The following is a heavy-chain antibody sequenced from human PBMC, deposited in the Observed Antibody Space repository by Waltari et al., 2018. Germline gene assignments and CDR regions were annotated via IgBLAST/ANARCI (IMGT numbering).Heavy chain of an antibody. D-gene: IGHD6-6*01. CDR3: ARDGGAARPNYYGMDV. V-gene: IGHV4-30-4*08. CDR2: IYYSGST. Sequence: QVQLQESGPGLVKPSQTLSLTCTVSGGSISSGDYYWSWIRQPPGKGLEWIGYIYYSGSTYYNPSLKSRVTISVDTSKNQFSLKLSSVTAADTAVYYCARDGGAARPNYYGMDVWGQGTTVTVSS. J-gene: IGHJ6*02. CDR1: GGSISSGDYY.